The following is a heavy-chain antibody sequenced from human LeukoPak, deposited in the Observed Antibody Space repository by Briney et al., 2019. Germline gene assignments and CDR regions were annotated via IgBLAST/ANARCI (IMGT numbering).Heavy chain of an antibody. CDR1: GGSINSYY. V-gene: IGHV4-4*07. Sequence: SETLSLTCSVSGGSINSYYWSWIRQPAGKGLEWIGRIYSSGSTNYNLSLTSRVSISVDKSKNQVSLKLESVTAADTAVYYCARERVGYDTSGRGPRFDSWGQGTLVTVSS. CDR2: IYSSGST. J-gene: IGHJ4*02. D-gene: IGHD3-22*01. CDR3: ARERVGYDTSGRGPRFDS.